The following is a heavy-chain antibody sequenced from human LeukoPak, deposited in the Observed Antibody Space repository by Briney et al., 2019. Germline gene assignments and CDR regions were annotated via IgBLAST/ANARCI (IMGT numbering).Heavy chain of an antibody. CDR2: ITNSGNSK. CDR3: AKDQAVVVPAATDY. D-gene: IGHD2-2*01. CDR1: EYTFSSYS. J-gene: IGHJ4*02. Sequence: GGSLRLSCAASEYTFSSYSMNWVRQAPGKGLEWVSYITNSGNSKSYADSVKGRFTISRDNSKNTLYLQMNGLRAEDTAVYFCAKDQAVVVPAATDYWGQGTLVTVSS. V-gene: IGHV3-48*01.